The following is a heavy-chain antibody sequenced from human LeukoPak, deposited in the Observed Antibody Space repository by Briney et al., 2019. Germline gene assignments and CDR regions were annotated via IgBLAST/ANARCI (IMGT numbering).Heavy chain of an antibody. V-gene: IGHV3-21*01. CDR3: ARGAYGGYYFDY. CDR1: GFTFISYS. D-gene: IGHD4-23*01. CDR2: ISSSSSYI. Sequence: GGSLRLSCAASGFTFISYSMNWVRQAPGKGLEWVSSISSSSSYIYYADSVKGRFTISRDNAKNSLYLQMNSLRAEDTAVYYCARGAYGGYYFDYWGQGTLVTVSS. J-gene: IGHJ4*02.